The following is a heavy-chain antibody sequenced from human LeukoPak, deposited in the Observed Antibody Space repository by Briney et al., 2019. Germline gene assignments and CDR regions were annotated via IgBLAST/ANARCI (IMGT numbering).Heavy chain of an antibody. V-gene: IGHV4-39*01. J-gene: IGHJ4*02. CDR1: GGSISSSSYY. Sequence: SETLSLTCTVSGGSISSSSYYWAWVRQPPGKGLEWIGNIYYSGTTYYNPSLKSRLTISVDTSKNLFSLKLSSVTAADTAVYYCKIVVVTAVRAYYLDYWGQGTLVTVSS. CDR2: IYYSGTT. D-gene: IGHD2-21*02. CDR3: KIVVVTAVRAYYLDY.